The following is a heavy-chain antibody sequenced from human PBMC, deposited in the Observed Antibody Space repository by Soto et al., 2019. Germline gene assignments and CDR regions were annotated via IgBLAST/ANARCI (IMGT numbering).Heavy chain of an antibody. CDR3: ARGDTGYSYGPAGDYYYGMDV. V-gene: IGHV1-69*01. CDR1: GGTFSSYA. Sequence: QVQLVQSGAEVKKPGSSVKVSCKASGGTFSSYAISWVRQAPGQGLEWMGGIIPIFGTANYAQKFQGRVTITADESTSNAYMELSSLRSEDTAVYYCARGDTGYSYGPAGDYYYGMDVWGQGTTVTVSS. CDR2: IIPIFGTA. J-gene: IGHJ6*02. D-gene: IGHD5-18*01.